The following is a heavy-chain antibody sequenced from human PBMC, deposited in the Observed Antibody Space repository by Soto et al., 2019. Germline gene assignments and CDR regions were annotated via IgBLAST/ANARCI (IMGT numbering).Heavy chain of an antibody. Sequence: ESGGGVVQPGRSLRLSCAASGFSFSTNGMHWVRQAPGKGLEWVAVISFDGTTRYYADSVKGRFTISRDNSKNTLYLQMNSLSPGDTAVYYCAKGYSSGSLDYWGQGTLVTVSS. J-gene: IGHJ4*02. CDR2: ISFDGTTR. D-gene: IGHD2-15*01. CDR3: AKGYSSGSLDY. CDR1: GFSFSTNG. V-gene: IGHV3-30*18.